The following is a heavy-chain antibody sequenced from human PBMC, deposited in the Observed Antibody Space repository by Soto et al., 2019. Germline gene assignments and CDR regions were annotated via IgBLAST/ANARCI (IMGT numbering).Heavy chain of an antibody. V-gene: IGHV4-34*01. CDR3: VGRYCSSTSCSRRGYNWFDP. Sequence: QVQLQQWGAGLLKPSEPLSLTCAVYGGSFSGYYWSWIRQPTGKGLEWIGEINHSGSTNYNPSLKSRFTISVDTSKNQYSLKLSSVTAADTAVYYSVGRYCSSTSCSRRGYNWFDPWGQGTLVTVSS. D-gene: IGHD2-2*01. CDR2: INHSGST. CDR1: GGSFSGYY. J-gene: IGHJ5*02.